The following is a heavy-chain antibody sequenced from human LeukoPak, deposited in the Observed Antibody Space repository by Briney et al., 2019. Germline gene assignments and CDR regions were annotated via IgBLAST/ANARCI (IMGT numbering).Heavy chain of an antibody. D-gene: IGHD5-18*01. CDR3: AREDTAVVTNFDY. CDR1: GYSFTGHY. CDR2: INPRGTST. J-gene: IGHJ4*02. Sequence: ASVKVSCKASGYSFTGHYMHWVRQAPGQGLEWMGVINPRGTSTIYAQKFQGRVTMTRDMSTSTVYMELSSLRSEDTAVYYCAREDTAVVTNFDYWGQGTLVTVSS. V-gene: IGHV1-46*01.